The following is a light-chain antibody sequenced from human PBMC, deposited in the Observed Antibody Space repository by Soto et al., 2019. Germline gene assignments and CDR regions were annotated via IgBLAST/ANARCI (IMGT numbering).Light chain of an antibody. Sequence: QSALTQPASVSGSPGQSITISCTGTSNDVGGYNSVSWYQQYPGIAPKLLIFEVTNRPSGVSSRFSASKSGNTASLTISGLRAEDEADYYCNSHRDINPYYVFGTGTKLTVL. CDR1: SNDVGGYNS. J-gene: IGLJ1*01. CDR2: EVT. CDR3: NSHRDINPYYV. V-gene: IGLV2-14*01.